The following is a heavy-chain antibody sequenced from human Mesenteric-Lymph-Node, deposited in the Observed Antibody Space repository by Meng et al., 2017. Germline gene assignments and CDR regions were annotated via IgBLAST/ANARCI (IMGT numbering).Heavy chain of an antibody. J-gene: IGHJ4*02. CDR1: GGSISSSSYY. CDR2: IYYSGST. D-gene: IGHD3-22*01. V-gene: IGHV4-39*07. Sequence: SETLSLTCTVSGGSISSSSYYWGWIRQPPGKGLEWIGSIYYSGSTYYNPSLKSRVTISVDTSKNQFSLKLSSVTAADTAVYYCAREDSSGFPDEDEYYFDYWGQGTLVTGAS. CDR3: AREDSSGFPDEDEYYFDY.